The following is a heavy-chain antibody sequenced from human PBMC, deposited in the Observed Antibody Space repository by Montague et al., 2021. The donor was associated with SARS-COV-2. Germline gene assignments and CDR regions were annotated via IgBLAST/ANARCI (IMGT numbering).Heavy chain of an antibody. CDR2: IYYSGST. CDR1: GGSISSSSYY. V-gene: IGHV4-39*01. J-gene: IGHJ6*02. Sequence: SETLSLTCTVSGGSISSSSYYWGWIRQPPGKGLEWIGSIYYSGSTYYNPSLESRVTISVDTSKNQFSLKLSSVTAADTAVYYCARHGREGVVLLWFGELSQSAYGMDVWGQGTTVTVSS. D-gene: IGHD3-10*01. CDR3: ARHGREGVVLLWFGELSQSAYGMDV.